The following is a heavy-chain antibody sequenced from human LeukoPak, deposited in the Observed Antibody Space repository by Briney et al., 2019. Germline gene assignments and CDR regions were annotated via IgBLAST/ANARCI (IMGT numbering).Heavy chain of an antibody. CDR2: MYHSGST. Sequence: SETLSLACTVSGYSISSGHYWGWIRQPPGKGLEWIGSMYHSGSTYYNPPLKSRVTISEDTSKNQFSLKLRSVTAADTAVYYCARDTKELRYFDWFGLQPGGNWFDPWGQGTLVTVSS. CDR1: GYSISSGHY. D-gene: IGHD3-9*01. J-gene: IGHJ5*02. CDR3: ARDTKELRYFDWFGLQPGGNWFDP. V-gene: IGHV4-38-2*02.